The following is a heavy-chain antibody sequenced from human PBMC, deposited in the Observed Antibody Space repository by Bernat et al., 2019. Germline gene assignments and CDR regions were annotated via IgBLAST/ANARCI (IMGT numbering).Heavy chain of an antibody. Sequence: QVQLVQSGAEVKKPGASVKVSCKASGYTFTSYAMHWVRQAPGQRPEWMGWINAGNGNTKYSQKFQGRVTITRDTSASTAYMELSSLRSEDTAVYYCARERGREYSYDSPSYWGQGTLVTVSS. CDR2: INAGNGNT. J-gene: IGHJ4*02. V-gene: IGHV1-3*01. CDR1: GYTFTSYA. CDR3: ARERGREYSYDSPSY. D-gene: IGHD5-18*01.